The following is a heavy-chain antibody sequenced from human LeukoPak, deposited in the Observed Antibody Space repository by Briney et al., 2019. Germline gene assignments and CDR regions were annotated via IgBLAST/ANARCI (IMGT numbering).Heavy chain of an antibody. CDR1: GYSISSGYY. CDR3: ARGSCKWLSPPDAFDI. Sequence: SETLSLTCTDSGYSISSGYYWGWIRQPPGKGLEWLGEINHSGSTNYNPSLKSRVTISVDTSKNQFSLKLSSVTAADTAVYYCARGSCKWLSPPDAFDIWGQGTMVTVSS. V-gene: IGHV4-38-2*02. D-gene: IGHD3-22*01. J-gene: IGHJ3*02. CDR2: INHSGST.